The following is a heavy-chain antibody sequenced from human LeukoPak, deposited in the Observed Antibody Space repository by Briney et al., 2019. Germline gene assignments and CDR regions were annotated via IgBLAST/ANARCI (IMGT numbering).Heavy chain of an antibody. Sequence: GEALQISCEVSGDSSASYWIAWGRRMPGNGGEWMGIIYTGDSETRYSPSFQGQVTISADKYISTAYLQWTFLKASDTAMYYCARHVPCTDGSCLHFDYWGQGTLVTVSS. CDR1: GDSSASYW. D-gene: IGHD2-15*01. J-gene: IGHJ4*02. CDR2: IYTGDSET. V-gene: IGHV5-51*01. CDR3: ARHVPCTDGSCLHFDY.